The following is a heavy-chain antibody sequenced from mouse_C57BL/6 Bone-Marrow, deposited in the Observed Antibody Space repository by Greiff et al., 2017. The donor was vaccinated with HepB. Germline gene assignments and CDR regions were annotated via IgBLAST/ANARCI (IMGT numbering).Heavy chain of an antibody. V-gene: IGHV1-82*01. Sequence: QVQLQQSGPELVKPGASVKISCKASGYAFSSSWMNWVKQRPGKGLEWIGRIYPGDGDTNYNGKFKGKATLTADKSSSTAYMQLSSLTSEDSAVYFCARFCDSAFDYWGQGTTLTVSS. D-gene: IGHD2-4*01. CDR2: IYPGDGDT. CDR1: GYAFSSSW. J-gene: IGHJ2*01. CDR3: ARFCDSAFDY.